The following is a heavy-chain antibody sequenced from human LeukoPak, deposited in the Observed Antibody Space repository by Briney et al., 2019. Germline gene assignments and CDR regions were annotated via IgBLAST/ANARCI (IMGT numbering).Heavy chain of an antibody. J-gene: IGHJ4*02. D-gene: IGHD2-15*01. Sequence: GESLKISCKGSGYSFTSYWIGWVRQMPGKGLEWRGIIYPGDSDTRYSPSFQGQVTISADKSISTAYLQWSSLKASDTAMYYCASSRYCSGGSCLLDYWGQGTLVTVSS. V-gene: IGHV5-51*01. CDR2: IYPGDSDT. CDR1: GYSFTSYW. CDR3: ASSRYCSGGSCLLDY.